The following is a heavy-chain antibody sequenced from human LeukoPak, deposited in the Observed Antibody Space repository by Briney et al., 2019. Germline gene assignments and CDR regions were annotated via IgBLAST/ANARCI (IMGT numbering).Heavy chain of an antibody. D-gene: IGHD6-19*01. Sequence: PSETLSLTCAVYGGSFSGYYWSWIRQPPGKGLGWIGEINHSGSTNYNPSLKSRVTISVDTSKNQFSLKLSSVTAADTAVYYCAREGGSGRPPYDYWGQGTLVTVSS. V-gene: IGHV4-34*01. CDR2: INHSGST. CDR1: GGSFSGYY. CDR3: AREGGSGRPPYDY. J-gene: IGHJ4*02.